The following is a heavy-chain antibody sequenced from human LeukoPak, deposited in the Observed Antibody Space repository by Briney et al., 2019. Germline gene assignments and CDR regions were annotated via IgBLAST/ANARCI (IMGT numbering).Heavy chain of an antibody. D-gene: IGHD5-12*01. CDR3: ARQKWLRQGDNWFDP. V-gene: IGHV4-59*08. J-gene: IGHJ5*02. CDR1: GGSISGYY. CDR2: IYYSGST. Sequence: PSETLSLTCTVPGGSISGYYWSWIRQPPGKGLEWIGYIYYSGSTNYNPSLKSRVTISVDTSKNQFSLKLSSVTAADTAVYYCARQKWLRQGDNWFDPWGQGTLVTVSS.